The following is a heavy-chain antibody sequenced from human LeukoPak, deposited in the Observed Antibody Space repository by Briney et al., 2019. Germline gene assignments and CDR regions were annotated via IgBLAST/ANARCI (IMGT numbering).Heavy chain of an antibody. J-gene: IGHJ4*02. CDR3: AHRYGDQNLFDY. CDR2: IYWNDDK. D-gene: IGHD4-17*01. V-gene: IGHV2-5*01. CDR1: GFSLSISGVG. Sequence: SGPTLVNPTQTLTLTCTFSGFSLSISGVGVGWIRQPPGKALEWLALIYWNDDKRYSPSLKSRLTITKDTPKNQVVLTKTNMGPVDTATYYCAHRYGDQNLFDYWGQGTLVTVSS.